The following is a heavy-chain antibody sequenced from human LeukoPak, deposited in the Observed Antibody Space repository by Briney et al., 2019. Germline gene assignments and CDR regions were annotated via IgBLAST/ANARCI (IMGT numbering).Heavy chain of an antibody. J-gene: IGHJ3*02. CDR1: GGSVSSGSYY. D-gene: IGHD3-10*01. Sequence: SETLSLTCTVCGGSVSSGSYYWSWIRQPTGKGLEWIGYIYYSGSTNYNPSLKSRVTISVDTSKNQFSLELSSVTAADTAVYYCARTELGDGSGSYYNDAFDIWGQGTVVTVSS. V-gene: IGHV4-61*01. CDR2: IYYSGST. CDR3: ARTELGDGSGSYYNDAFDI.